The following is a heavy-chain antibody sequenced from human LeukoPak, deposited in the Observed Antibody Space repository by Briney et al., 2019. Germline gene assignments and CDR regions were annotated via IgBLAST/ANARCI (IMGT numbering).Heavy chain of an antibody. CDR1: GFTFSSYG. Sequence: PGGSLRPSCAASGFTFSSYGMHWVRQAPGKGLEWVAVISYDGSNKYYADSVKGRFTISRDNSKNTLYLQMNSLRAEDTAVYYCARDLVPPRLRYFDWYGMDVWGQGTTVTVSS. V-gene: IGHV3-30*03. CDR2: ISYDGSNK. CDR3: ARDLVPPRLRYFDWYGMDV. D-gene: IGHD3-9*01. J-gene: IGHJ6*02.